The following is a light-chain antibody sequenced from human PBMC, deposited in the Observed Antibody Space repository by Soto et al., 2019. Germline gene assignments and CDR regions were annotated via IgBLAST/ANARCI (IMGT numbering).Light chain of an antibody. CDR1: SSDIGGYNY. Sequence: QSALTQPASVSGSPGQSTTISCTGTSSDIGGYNYVSWYQQLPGEAPKLIIYDVSDRPSGVSPRFSGSKSGNTASLTTSGLQAEDEGDYNCSSFPGRHTYVFGTGTKLTVL. V-gene: IGLV2-14*01. J-gene: IGLJ1*01. CDR3: SSFPGRHTYV. CDR2: DVS.